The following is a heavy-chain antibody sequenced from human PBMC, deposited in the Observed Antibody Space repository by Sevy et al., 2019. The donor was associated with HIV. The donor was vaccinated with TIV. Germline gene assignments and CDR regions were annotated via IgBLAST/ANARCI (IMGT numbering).Heavy chain of an antibody. Sequence: GGSLRLSCAASGFTFSSHWMSWVRQAPGKGLEWVANIKQDGSDKYYVDSVKGRFTISRDNSKNTLYLQMNSLRAEDTAVYYCAKIAVAGGGFDPWGQGTLVTVSS. J-gene: IGHJ5*02. D-gene: IGHD6-19*01. CDR3: AKIAVAGGGFDP. V-gene: IGHV3-7*03. CDR2: IKQDGSDK. CDR1: GFTFSSHW.